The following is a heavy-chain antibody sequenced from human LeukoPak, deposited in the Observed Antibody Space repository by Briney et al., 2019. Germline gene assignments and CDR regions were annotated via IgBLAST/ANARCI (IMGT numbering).Heavy chain of an antibody. V-gene: IGHV1-69*04. CDR1: GGTLSSYA. D-gene: IGHD1-26*01. Sequence: SVKVSCKASGGTLSSYAISWVRQAPGQGLEWMGRIIPILGIANYAQKFQGRVTITADKSTSTAYMELSSLRSEDTAVYYCASAGIVGADNYFDYWGQGTLVTVSS. J-gene: IGHJ4*02. CDR2: IIPILGIA. CDR3: ASAGIVGADNYFDY.